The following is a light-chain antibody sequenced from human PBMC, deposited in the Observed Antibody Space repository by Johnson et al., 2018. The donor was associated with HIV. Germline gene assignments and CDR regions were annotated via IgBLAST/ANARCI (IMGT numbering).Light chain of an antibody. CDR3: GTWDSSLILYV. CDR2: ENN. Sequence: QSVLTQPPSVSAAPGQKVTISCSGSSSNIGNNYVSWYQQLPGTAPKLLIYENNKRHPGIPDRFSGSKSGTSATLGITGLQPGDEADYYCGTWDSSLILYVFGTGTKVTVL. V-gene: IGLV1-51*02. CDR1: SSNIGNNY. J-gene: IGLJ1*01.